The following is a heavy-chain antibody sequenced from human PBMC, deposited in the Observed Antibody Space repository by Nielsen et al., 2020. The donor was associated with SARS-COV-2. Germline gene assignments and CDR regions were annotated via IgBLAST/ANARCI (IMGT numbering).Heavy chain of an antibody. J-gene: IGHJ5*02. CDR3: AGGWPARLDP. CDR2: INPSDGDT. CDR1: GYIFTSNY. D-gene: IGHD2-15*01. V-gene: IGHV1-46*01. Sequence: ASVKVSCTASGYIFTSNYIHWVRQAPAQGLEWMGIINPSDGDTTYAQRFQGRVTMTRDTSTSTVYMELSSLRSDDTAVYYCAGGWPARLDPWGQGTPVTVSS.